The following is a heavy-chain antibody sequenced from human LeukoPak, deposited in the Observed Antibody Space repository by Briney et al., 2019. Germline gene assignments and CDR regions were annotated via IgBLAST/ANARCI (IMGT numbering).Heavy chain of an antibody. CDR3: ARGGIQVSGIDEFDY. CDR2: IGIRGDT. V-gene: IGHV3-13*01. Sequence: PGGSLRLSCAASGFTFIDYDMHWVRQVKGKGLEWVSAIGIRGDTHYSGSVKGRFTISRENAESSLYLQMNSLRAEDTAVYYCARGGIQVSGIDEFDYWGQGTLVTVSS. J-gene: IGHJ4*02. D-gene: IGHD5-18*01. CDR1: GFTFIDYD.